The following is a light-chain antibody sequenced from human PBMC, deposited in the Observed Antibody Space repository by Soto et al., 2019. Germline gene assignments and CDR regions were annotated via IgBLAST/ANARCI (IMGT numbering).Light chain of an antibody. CDR3: QVWDSSSDRVV. CDR2: YDS. Sequence: SYELTQPPSVSVAPGKTARITWGGTNIGSKSVHWYQQKPGQAPVMVIYYDSDRPSGIPERFSGSNSGNTATLTISRVEAGDEADYYCQVWDSSSDRVVFGGGTKLTVL. V-gene: IGLV3-21*04. J-gene: IGLJ2*01. CDR1: NIGSKS.